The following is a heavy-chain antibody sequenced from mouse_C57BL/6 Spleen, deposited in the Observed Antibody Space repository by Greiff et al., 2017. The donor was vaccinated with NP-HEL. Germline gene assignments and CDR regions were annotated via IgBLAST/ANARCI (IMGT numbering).Heavy chain of an antibody. D-gene: IGHD2-3*01. J-gene: IGHJ3*01. CDR1: GYTFTSYT. CDR3: SPYDGYF. Sequence: VQLQQSGAELARPGASVKMSCKASGYTFTSYTMHWVKQRPGQGLEWIGYINPSSGYTKYNQKFKDKATLTADKSSSTAYMQLSSLTSEDSAVYYCSPYDGYFWGQGTLVTVSA. V-gene: IGHV1-4*01. CDR2: INPSSGYT.